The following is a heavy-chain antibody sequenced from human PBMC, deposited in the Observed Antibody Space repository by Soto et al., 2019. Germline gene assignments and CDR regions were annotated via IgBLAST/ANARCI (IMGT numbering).Heavy chain of an antibody. CDR3: AKDARYDSSGYFPGPRLLVLDY. CDR1: GFTFSSYG. V-gene: IGHV3-30*18. Sequence: GGSLRLSCAASGFTFSSYGMHWVRQAPGKGLEWVAVISYDGSNKYYADSVKGRFTISRDNSKNTLYLQMNSLRAEDTAVYYCAKDARYDSSGYFPGPRLLVLDYWGQGTLVTVSS. CDR2: ISYDGSNK. J-gene: IGHJ4*02. D-gene: IGHD3-22*01.